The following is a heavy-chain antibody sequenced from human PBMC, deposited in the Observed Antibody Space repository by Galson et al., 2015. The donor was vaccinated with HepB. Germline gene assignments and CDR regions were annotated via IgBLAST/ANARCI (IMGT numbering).Heavy chain of an antibody. CDR2: ISYDGSNK. J-gene: IGHJ4*02. CDR1: GFTFSSYG. Sequence: SLRLSCAASGFTFSSYGMHWVRQAPGKGLEWVAVISYDGSNKYYADSVKGRFTISRDNSKNTLYLQMNSLRAEDTAVYYCAIDLRLAIAAAGMFDYWGQGTLVTVSS. CDR3: AIDLRLAIAAAGMFDY. V-gene: IGHV3-30*03. D-gene: IGHD6-13*01.